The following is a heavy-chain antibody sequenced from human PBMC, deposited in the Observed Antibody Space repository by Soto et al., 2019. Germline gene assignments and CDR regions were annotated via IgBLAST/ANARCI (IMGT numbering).Heavy chain of an antibody. D-gene: IGHD2-8*01. J-gene: IGHJ4*02. Sequence: GGSLRLSCAASGFTFSSYAMSWVRQAPGKGLEWVSAISGSGGSTYYADSVKGRFTISRDNSKNTLYLQMNSLRAEDTAVYYCAKGCCTNGVCYLTRNPLGYWGQGTLVTVSS. CDR2: ISGSGGST. CDR3: AKGCCTNGVCYLTRNPLGY. CDR1: GFTFSSYA. V-gene: IGHV3-23*01.